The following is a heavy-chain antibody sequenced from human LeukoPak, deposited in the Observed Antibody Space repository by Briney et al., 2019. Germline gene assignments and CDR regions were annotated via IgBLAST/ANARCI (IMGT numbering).Heavy chain of an antibody. Sequence: GGSLRLSCEASGFTFNNYWMSWVRQAPGKGLEWVANIRYDGSEKNYVDSVKGRFTISRDNSKNTLYLQMNSLRAEDTAVYYCATLERGYAVAVDYWGQGTLVTVSS. CDR3: ATLERGYAVAVDY. CDR2: IRYDGSEK. CDR1: GFTFNNYW. V-gene: IGHV3-7*01. J-gene: IGHJ4*02. D-gene: IGHD6-19*01.